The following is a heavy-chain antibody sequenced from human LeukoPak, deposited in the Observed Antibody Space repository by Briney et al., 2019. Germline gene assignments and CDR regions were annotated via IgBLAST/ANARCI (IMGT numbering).Heavy chain of an antibody. CDR2: ISYDGSNK. D-gene: IGHD6-13*01. CDR1: GFTFSSYG. V-gene: IGHV3-30*18. CDR3: AKGYIIAGRQWYLDL. Sequence: GGSLRLSCAASGFTFSSYGMHWVRQAPGKGLEWVAVISYDGSNKYYADSVKGRFTISRDNAKDSLYLQMNSLRAEDAAVYYCAKGYIIAGRQWYLDLWGRGTLVGVSS. J-gene: IGHJ2*01.